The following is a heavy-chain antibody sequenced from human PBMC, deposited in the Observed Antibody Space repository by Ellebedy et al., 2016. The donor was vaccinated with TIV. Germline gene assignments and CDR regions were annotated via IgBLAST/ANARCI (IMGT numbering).Heavy chain of an antibody. J-gene: IGHJ4*02. CDR3: ARENHFMGEDSLYFDF. CDR2: INAGNANT. Sequence: AASVKVSCKASGYTFTTYVIHWVRQAPGQRLEWMGWINAGNANTKYSQKLQSRVTIYRDTSASTAYMELSSLRSEDTAVYYCARENHFMGEDSLYFDFWGQGSLVTVSS. V-gene: IGHV1-3*01. D-gene: IGHD3-16*01. CDR1: GYTFTTYV.